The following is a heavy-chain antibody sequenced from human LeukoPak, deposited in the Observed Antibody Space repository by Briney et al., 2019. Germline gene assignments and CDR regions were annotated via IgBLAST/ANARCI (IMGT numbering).Heavy chain of an antibody. CDR3: ARDPDYGDYGGAYLDY. Sequence: PSETLSLTCTVSGGSISSYYWSWIRQPAGKGLEWIGRIYTSGSTNYNPSLKSRVTMSVDTSKNQFFLKLSSVTAADTAVYYCARDPDYGDYGGAYLDYWGQGTLVTVSS. CDR1: GGSISSYY. CDR2: IYTSGST. J-gene: IGHJ4*02. D-gene: IGHD4-17*01. V-gene: IGHV4-4*07.